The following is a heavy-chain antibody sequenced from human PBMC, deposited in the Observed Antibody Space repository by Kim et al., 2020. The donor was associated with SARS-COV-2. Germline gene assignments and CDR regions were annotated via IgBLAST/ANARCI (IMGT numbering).Heavy chain of an antibody. Sequence: GGSLRLSCEASGFTFSSYWMHWVRQAPGKGLVWVSRVNSDGSSTSYADSVKGRFTISRDNARNTLYLQMNSLRAEDTAVYYCASVSTGYAWDKFDYWGQGTLVTVSS. CDR1: GFTFSSYW. V-gene: IGHV3-74*01. CDR3: ASVSTGYAWDKFDY. J-gene: IGHJ4*02. D-gene: IGHD3-16*01. CDR2: VNSDGSST.